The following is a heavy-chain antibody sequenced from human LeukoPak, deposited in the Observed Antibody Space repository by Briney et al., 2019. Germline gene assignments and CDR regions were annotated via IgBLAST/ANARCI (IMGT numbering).Heavy chain of an antibody. CDR3: ARVAGSCYDY. J-gene: IGHJ4*02. CDR1: GGFFSGYY. V-gene: IGHV4-34*01. D-gene: IGHD2-15*01. CDR2: INHSGST. Sequence: SETLSLTCAVYGGFFSGYYWSWIRQPPGKGLEWIGEINHSGSTNYNPSLKSRVTISVDTSKNQFSLKLSSVTAADTAVYYCARVAGSCYDYWGQGTLVTVSS.